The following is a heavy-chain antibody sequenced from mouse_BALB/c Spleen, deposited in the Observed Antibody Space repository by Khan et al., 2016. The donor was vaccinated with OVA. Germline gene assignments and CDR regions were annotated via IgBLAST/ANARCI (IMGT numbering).Heavy chain of an antibody. CDR2: INTHSGVP. V-gene: IGHV9-4*02. CDR1: GYTFTTAG. CDR3: ARGGAAFYRNDGGAMDY. Sequence: VQLQESGPELKKPGETVRISCKASGYTFTTAGMQWVQKMPGKGLKWFGWINTHSGVPKYAEDFKGRFAFSLETSASIGYLQITNLKNEDTATYFCARGGAAFYRNDGGAMDYWGQGTSVTVSS. D-gene: IGHD2-14*01. J-gene: IGHJ4*01.